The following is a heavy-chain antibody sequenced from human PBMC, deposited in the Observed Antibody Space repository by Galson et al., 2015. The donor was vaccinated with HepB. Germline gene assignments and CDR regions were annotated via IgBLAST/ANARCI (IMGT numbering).Heavy chain of an antibody. V-gene: IGHV4-39*01. Sequence: SETLSLTCTVSGGSISSSSYYWGWIRQPPGKGLEWIGSIYYSGSTYYNPSLKSRVTISVDTSKNQFSLKLSSVTAADTAVYYCARKGLRYFDWLPDAFDIWGQGTMVTVSS. CDR1: GGSISSSSYY. J-gene: IGHJ3*02. CDR2: IYYSGST. CDR3: ARKGLRYFDWLPDAFDI. D-gene: IGHD3-9*01.